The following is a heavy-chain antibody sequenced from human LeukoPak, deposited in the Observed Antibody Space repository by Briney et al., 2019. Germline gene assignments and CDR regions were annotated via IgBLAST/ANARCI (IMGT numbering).Heavy chain of an antibody. J-gene: IGHJ5*02. CDR2: IKSESDGGTT. Sequence: PGGSLRLSCVASRFAFSQAWMSWVRQAPGEGLEWVGRIKSESDGGTTDYAAPMKGRFTISRDDSKNTLFLQMNSLQTEDTAVYYCTTSGWFDHWGQGTLVTVSS. CDR3: TTSGWFDH. CDR1: RFAFSQAW. D-gene: IGHD1-26*01. V-gene: IGHV3-15*01.